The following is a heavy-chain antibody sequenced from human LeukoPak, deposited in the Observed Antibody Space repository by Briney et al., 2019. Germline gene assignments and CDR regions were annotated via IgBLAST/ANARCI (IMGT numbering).Heavy chain of an antibody. CDR1: GFTFSSSA. CDR2: ISASGGST. Sequence: PGGSLRLSCAASGFTFSSSAMSWVRQVPGKGLEWVSGISASGGSTSYADSVRGRFTISRDNSKNALYLLMNNLRAEDTAIYYCATEWYTGTSLHYTYWGQGTLVTVSS. CDR3: ATEWYTGTSLHYTY. D-gene: IGHD1-26*01. V-gene: IGHV3-23*01. J-gene: IGHJ4*02.